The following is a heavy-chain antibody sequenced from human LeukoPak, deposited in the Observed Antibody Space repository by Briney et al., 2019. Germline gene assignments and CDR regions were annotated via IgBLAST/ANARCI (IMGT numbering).Heavy chain of an antibody. CDR2: IKQDGSEK. CDR3: GRTGYYYYMDV. J-gene: IGHJ6*03. V-gene: IGHV3-7*01. D-gene: IGHD3/OR15-3a*01. CDR1: GFTFSSYW. Sequence: GGSLRLSRAASGFTFSSYWMSWVRQAPGKGLEWVANIKQDGSEKYYVDSVKGRFTISRDNAKNSLYLQMNSLRAEDTAVYYCGRTGYYYYMDVWGKGTTVTVSS.